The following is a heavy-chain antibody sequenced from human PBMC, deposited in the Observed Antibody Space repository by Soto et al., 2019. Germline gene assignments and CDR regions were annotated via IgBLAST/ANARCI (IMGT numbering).Heavy chain of an antibody. D-gene: IGHD1-26*01. Sequence: EVQLLESGGGLVQPGGSLRLSCAGTGFTFRSYWMSWVRQAPGKGLEWVANIKHDGSEKYYVDSVKGRFTISRDNAENSLYLQMTSLRGEDTAVYYCAREAWEMKDWYFDLWGRGTQVTVSS. CDR2: IKHDGSEK. V-gene: IGHV3-7*01. CDR3: AREAWEMKDWYFDL. CDR1: GFTFRSYW. J-gene: IGHJ2*01.